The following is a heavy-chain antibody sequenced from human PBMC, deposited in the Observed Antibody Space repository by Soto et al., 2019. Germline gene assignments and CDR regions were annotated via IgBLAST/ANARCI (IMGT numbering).Heavy chain of an antibody. CDR2: ISRDGIAT. J-gene: IGHJ4*02. D-gene: IGHD3-3*01. CDR3: ACRGNFGVYMVH. CDR1: GFTFTTYW. Sequence: GGSLRLPGAASGFTFTTYWMHWVRQAPGKGLVWVSRISRDGIATTYAESVKGRSTISRDDTKNTLYLQMNSLRVEATAVYSFACRGNFGVYMVHGDQGALVTVSS. V-gene: IGHV3-74*03.